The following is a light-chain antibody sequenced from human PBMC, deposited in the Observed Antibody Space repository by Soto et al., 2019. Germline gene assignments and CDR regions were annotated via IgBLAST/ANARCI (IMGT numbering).Light chain of an antibody. CDR1: QDISNY. CDR2: DAS. Sequence: DIQMTQSPSSLSASVGDRVTITCQASQDISNYLNWYQQKPGKAPKLLIYDASNLETGVPSRFSSSAQGTESTLTIGSLPPEDLATYYCQQYDKHLYTYSHGTKLEI. V-gene: IGKV1-33*01. CDR3: QQYDKHLYT. J-gene: IGKJ2*01.